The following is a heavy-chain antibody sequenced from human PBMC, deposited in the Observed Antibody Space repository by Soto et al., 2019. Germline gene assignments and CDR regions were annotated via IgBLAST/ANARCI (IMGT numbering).Heavy chain of an antibody. CDR1: GFTFSSYW. Sequence: GGSLRLSCAASGFTFSSYWMSWVRQAPGKGLEWVANIKQDGSEKYYVDSVKGRFTISRDNAKNSLYLQMNSLRAEDTAVYYCARDGDIVLMGDAFDIWGQGTMVTVSS. D-gene: IGHD2-8*01. CDR2: IKQDGSEK. CDR3: ARDGDIVLMGDAFDI. V-gene: IGHV3-7*05. J-gene: IGHJ3*02.